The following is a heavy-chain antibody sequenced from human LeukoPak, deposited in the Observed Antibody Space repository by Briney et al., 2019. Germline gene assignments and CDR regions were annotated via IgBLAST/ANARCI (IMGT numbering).Heavy chain of an antibody. Sequence: SGTLSLTCAVSGGSISSSNWWSWVRQPPGKGLEWIGEIYHSGSTNYNPSLKSRVTISVDKSKNQFSLKLSSVTAADTAVYYCARDYVGMSTIRDFGCWGQGTLVTVSS. V-gene: IGHV4-4*02. CDR2: IYHSGST. J-gene: IGHJ4*02. CDR1: GGSISSSNW. D-gene: IGHD5-24*01. CDR3: ARDYVGMSTIRDFGC.